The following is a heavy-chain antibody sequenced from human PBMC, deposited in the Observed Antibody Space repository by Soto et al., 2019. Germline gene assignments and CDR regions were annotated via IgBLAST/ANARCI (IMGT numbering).Heavy chain of an antibody. CDR2: IYTSGST. CDR3: ARDTYYYDTSGPHGNYYYGMDV. D-gene: IGHD3-22*01. CDR1: VGSISIYY. Sequence: SETLSLACTFSVGSISIYYWGWIRQPAGRGLDRIGRIYTSGSTNYNPSLKSRVTMSVDTSKNQFSLKLSSVTAADTAVYYCARDTYYYDTSGPHGNYYYGMDVWGQGTPVTVSS. J-gene: IGHJ6*02. V-gene: IGHV4-4*07.